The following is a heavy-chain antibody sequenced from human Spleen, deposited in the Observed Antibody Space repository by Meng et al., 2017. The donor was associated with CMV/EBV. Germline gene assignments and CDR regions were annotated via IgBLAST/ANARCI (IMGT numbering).Heavy chain of an antibody. CDR3: ASGCSSFNCYRGGGRFDT. Sequence: ASVKVSCKASGYTFTDYYIHWVRQGPGQGLEWVGWINPYTGGTNYAQRFQGRVTMTRDTSISTAYMELRRLTTDDTALYYCASGCSSFNCYRGGGRFDTWGQGTLVTVSS. J-gene: IGHJ5*02. D-gene: IGHD2-2*02. CDR1: GYTFTDYY. V-gene: IGHV1-2*02. CDR2: INPYTGGT.